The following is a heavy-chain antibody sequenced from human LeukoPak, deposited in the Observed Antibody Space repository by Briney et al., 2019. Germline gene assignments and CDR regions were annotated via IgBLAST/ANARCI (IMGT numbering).Heavy chain of an antibody. Sequence: GGSLRLSCAASGFTFSSYSMNWVRQAPGKGLEWVSSISSSSSYIYYADSVKGRFTISRDNAKNSLYLQMNSLRAEDTAVYYCARDILVGPFAWELGDYWGQGTLVAVSS. V-gene: IGHV3-21*01. J-gene: IGHJ4*02. D-gene: IGHD1-26*01. CDR1: GFTFSSYS. CDR3: ARDILVGPFAWELGDY. CDR2: ISSSSSYI.